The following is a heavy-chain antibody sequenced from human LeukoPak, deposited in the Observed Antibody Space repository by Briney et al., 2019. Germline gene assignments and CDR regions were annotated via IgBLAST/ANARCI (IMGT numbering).Heavy chain of an antibody. CDR1: GFTFSSYS. Sequence: RSGGSLRLSCAASGFTFSSYSVNWVRQAPGKGLEWVSSISSSSTYIYYADSVKGRFTISRDNAKNSLYLQMNSLRAEDTAVYYCAKVQDIVRMDVWGKGTTVTISS. D-gene: IGHD2-15*01. V-gene: IGHV3-21*01. J-gene: IGHJ6*04. CDR2: ISSSSTYI. CDR3: AKVQDIVRMDV.